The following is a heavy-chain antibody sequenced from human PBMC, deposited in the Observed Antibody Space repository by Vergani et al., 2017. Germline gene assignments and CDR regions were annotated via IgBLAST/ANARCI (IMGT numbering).Heavy chain of an antibody. Sequence: QESGPGLVKPSETLSLTCTVSGGSISSYYWSWIRQPPGKALEWLALIYWDDDKRYSPSLKSRLTITKDTSKNQVVLTMTNMDPVDTATYYCAQTGYSSGPDAFDIWGQGTMVTVSS. J-gene: IGHJ3*02. V-gene: IGHV2-5*08. CDR2: IYWDDDK. D-gene: IGHD6-19*01. CDR3: AQTGYSSGPDAFDI. CDR1: GGSISSYYW.